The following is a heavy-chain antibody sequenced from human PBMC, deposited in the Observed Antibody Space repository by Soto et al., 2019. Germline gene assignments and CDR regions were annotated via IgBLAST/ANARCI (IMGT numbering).Heavy chain of an antibody. CDR3: ARIAARLRTTIYYYYYGMDV. V-gene: IGHV3-33*01. D-gene: IGHD6-6*01. J-gene: IGHJ6*02. CDR1: GFTFSSYG. Sequence: PGGSLRLSCAASGFTFSSYGMHWVRQAPGKGLEWVAVIWYDGSNKYYADSVKGRFTISRDNSKNTLYLQMNSLRAEDTAVYYCARIAARLRTTIYYYYYGMDVWGQGTTVTVAS. CDR2: IWYDGSNK.